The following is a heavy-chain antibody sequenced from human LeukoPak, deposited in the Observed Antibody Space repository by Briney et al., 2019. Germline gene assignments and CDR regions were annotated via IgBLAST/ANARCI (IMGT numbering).Heavy chain of an antibody. Sequence: ASVKVSCKASDYTFVNYGISWVRQAPGQGLDWMGWISAYNGNKVYAQELQGRVTMTTDTSTSTAYMELRSLRSDDTAVYYCARDRWSSSSSEGALDIWGQGTMVTVSS. D-gene: IGHD6-6*01. J-gene: IGHJ3*02. CDR3: ARDRWSSSSSEGALDI. CDR1: DYTFVNYG. CDR2: ISAYNGNK. V-gene: IGHV1-18*01.